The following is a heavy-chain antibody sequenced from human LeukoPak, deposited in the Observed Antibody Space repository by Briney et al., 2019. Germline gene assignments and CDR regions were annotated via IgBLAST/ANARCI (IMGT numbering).Heavy chain of an antibody. J-gene: IGHJ6*04. Sequence: ASVKVSCKASGGTFSSYAISWVRQAPGQGLEWMGGIIPIFGTANYAQKFQGRVTITADKSTSTAYMELSSLRSEDTAVYYCASGLSSSWYGSRNVWGKGTTVTVSS. CDR3: ASGLSSSWYGSRNV. D-gene: IGHD6-13*01. V-gene: IGHV1-69*06. CDR1: GGTFSSYA. CDR2: IIPIFGTA.